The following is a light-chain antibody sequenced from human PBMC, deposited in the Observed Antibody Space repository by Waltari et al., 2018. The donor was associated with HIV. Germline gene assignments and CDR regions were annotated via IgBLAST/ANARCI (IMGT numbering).Light chain of an antibody. Sequence: QSALTQPPSASGSPGQSVTISCTGTDSDFAVYNYVSWYQPHPGRAPKFLIYDVNKRPSGVPDRFSGSKSGNTASLTVSGLQADDEADYYCSSYGGSDNRVVFGGGTKLTVL. J-gene: IGLJ2*01. CDR1: DSDFAVYNY. CDR2: DVN. CDR3: SSYGGSDNRVV. V-gene: IGLV2-8*01.